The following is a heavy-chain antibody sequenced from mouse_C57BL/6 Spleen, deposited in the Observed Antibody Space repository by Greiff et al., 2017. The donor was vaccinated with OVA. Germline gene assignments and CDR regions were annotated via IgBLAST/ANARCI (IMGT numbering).Heavy chain of an antibody. CDR1: GFSFNTYA. D-gene: IGHD4-1*02. J-gene: IGHJ4*01. V-gene: IGHV10-1*01. Sequence: EAGGGLVQPKGSLKLSCAASGFSFNTYAMNWVRQAPGKGLEWVARIRSKSNNYATYYADSVKDRFTISRDDSESMLYLQMNNLKTEDTAMYYCVRHTQLGGYAMDYWGQGTSVTVSS. CDR3: VRHTQLGGYAMDY. CDR2: IRSKSNNYAT.